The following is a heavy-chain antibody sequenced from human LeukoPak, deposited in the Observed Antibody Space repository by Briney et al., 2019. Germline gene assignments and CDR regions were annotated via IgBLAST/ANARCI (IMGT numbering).Heavy chain of an antibody. Sequence: ASVTVSCKASGYTFTSYCVSWVRQAPGQGLEWMGWISAYNGNTNYAQHLQGRVTLTTDTSTNTAYMELRSLRSDDTALYYCARSNYAGHSAFDYWGQGTLVTVSS. V-gene: IGHV1-18*01. D-gene: IGHD4-23*01. CDR1: GYTFTSYC. CDR2: ISAYNGNT. CDR3: ARSNYAGHSAFDY. J-gene: IGHJ4*02.